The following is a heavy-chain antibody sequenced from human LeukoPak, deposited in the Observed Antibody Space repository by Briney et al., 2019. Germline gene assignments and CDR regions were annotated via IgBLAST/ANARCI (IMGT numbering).Heavy chain of an antibody. CDR3: ARDSRFVVPAAIYYYMDV. V-gene: IGHV1-69*13. Sequence: ASVKVSCKASGGTFSSYAISWVRQAPGQGLEWMGGIIPIFGTANYAQKFQGRVTITADESTSTAYMELSSLRSEGTAVYYCARDSRFVVPAAIYYYMDVWAKGPRSPSP. CDR1: GGTFSSYA. J-gene: IGHJ6*03. D-gene: IGHD2-2*01. CDR2: IIPIFGTA.